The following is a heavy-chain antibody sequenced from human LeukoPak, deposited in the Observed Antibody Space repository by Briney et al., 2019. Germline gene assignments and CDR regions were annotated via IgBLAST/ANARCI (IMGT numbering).Heavy chain of an antibody. CDR2: IYYSGST. CDR1: GGSLSSSSSY. D-gene: IGHD3-3*01. Sequence: PSETLSLTCTVSGGSLSSSSSYWGWLRQPPGKGLEWLGSIYYSGSTYYNPSLKSRVTISVDTSKNQFSLKLSSVTAADTAVYYCARRDFWSGYSHWGQGTLVTVSS. V-gene: IGHV4-39*01. J-gene: IGHJ4*02. CDR3: ARRDFWSGYSH.